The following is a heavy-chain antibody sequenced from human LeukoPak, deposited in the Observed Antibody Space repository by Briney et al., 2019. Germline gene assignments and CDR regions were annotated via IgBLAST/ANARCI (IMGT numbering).Heavy chain of an antibody. D-gene: IGHD3-22*01. V-gene: IGHV4-4*07. CDR3: ARHARYYYDSSGYYYYFDY. CDR1: GGSISSYY. Sequence: PSETLSLTCTVSGGSISSYYWSWIRQPAGKGLEWIGRIYTSGSTNYNPSLKSRVTMSVDTSKNQFSLKLSSVTAADTAVYYCARHARYYYDSSGYYYYFDYWGQGTLVTVSS. CDR2: IYTSGST. J-gene: IGHJ4*02.